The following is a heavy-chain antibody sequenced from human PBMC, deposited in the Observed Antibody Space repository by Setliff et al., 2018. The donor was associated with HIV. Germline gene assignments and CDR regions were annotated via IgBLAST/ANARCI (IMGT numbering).Heavy chain of an antibody. CDR3: AGGRYFRDISDSRFDF. CDR2: IYHTGKT. J-gene: IGHJ4*02. V-gene: IGHV4-31*03. Sequence: SETLSLTCSVSGGSITTDGYYWSCIRHHPRKGLEWIGYIYHTGKTNYNPSLASRVVMSLDPSKNQFSLKLNSMTAADTAMYYCAGGRYFRDISDSRFDFWGQGKLVTVSS. D-gene: IGHD2-21*02. CDR1: GGSITTDGYY.